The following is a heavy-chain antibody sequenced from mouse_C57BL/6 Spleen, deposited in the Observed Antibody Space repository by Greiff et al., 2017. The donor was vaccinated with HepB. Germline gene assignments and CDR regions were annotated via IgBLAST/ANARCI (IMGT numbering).Heavy chain of an antibody. V-gene: IGHV1-39*01. Sequence: VQLQQSGPELVKPGASVKISCKASGYSFTDYNMNWVKQSNGKSLEWIGVINPNYGTTSYNQKFKGKATLTVDQSSSTAYMQLNSLTSEDSAVYYCARSWITTVVATYYYAMDYWGQGTSVTVSS. CDR2: INPNYGTT. CDR3: ARSWITTVVATYYYAMDY. J-gene: IGHJ4*01. D-gene: IGHD1-1*01. CDR1: GYSFTDYN.